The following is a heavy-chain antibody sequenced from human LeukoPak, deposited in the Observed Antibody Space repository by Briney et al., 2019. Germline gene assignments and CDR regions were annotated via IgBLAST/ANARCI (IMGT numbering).Heavy chain of an antibody. CDR1: GYTFTSYG. J-gene: IGHJ5*02. CDR3: ARGARYCSGGSCPRGNWFDP. V-gene: IGHV1-18*01. Sequence: ASVKVSCKASGYTFTSYGISWVRQAPGQGLEWMGWISAYNGNTNYAQKLQGRVTMTTDTSTSTAYMELRSLRSDDTAVYYCARGARYCSGGSCPRGNWFDPWGQGTLVTVSS. D-gene: IGHD2-15*01. CDR2: ISAYNGNT.